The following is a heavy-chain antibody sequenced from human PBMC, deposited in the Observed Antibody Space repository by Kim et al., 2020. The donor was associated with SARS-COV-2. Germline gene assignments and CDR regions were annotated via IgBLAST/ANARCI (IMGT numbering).Heavy chain of an antibody. CDR1: GGSISSYY. J-gene: IGHJ4*02. D-gene: IGHD3-3*01. V-gene: IGHV4-59*01. Sequence: SETLSLTCTVSGGSISSYYWSWIRQPPGKGLEWIGYIYYSGSTNHNPSLKSRVTISVDTSKNQFSLKLSSVTAADTAVYYCARAAIFGTWDYWGQGTLVTVSS. CDR3: ARAAIFGTWDY. CDR2: IYYSGST.